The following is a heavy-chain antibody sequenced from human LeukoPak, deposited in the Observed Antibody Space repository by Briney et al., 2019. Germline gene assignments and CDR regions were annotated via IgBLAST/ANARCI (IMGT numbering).Heavy chain of an antibody. J-gene: IGHJ4*02. Sequence: NPSETLSLTCAVYGGSFSGYYWSWIRQPPGKGLEWIGEINHSGSTNYNPSLKSRVTISVDTSKNQFSLKLSSVTAADTAVYYCARDIGQLEDYWGQGTLVTVSS. D-gene: IGHD5-12*01. V-gene: IGHV4-34*01. CDR1: GGSFSGYY. CDR3: ARDIGQLEDY. CDR2: INHSGST.